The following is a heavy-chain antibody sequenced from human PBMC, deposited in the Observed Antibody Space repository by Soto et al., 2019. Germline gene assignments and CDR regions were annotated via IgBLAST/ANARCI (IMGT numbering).Heavy chain of an antibody. Sequence: SETLSLTCIVSDGSISGYYWSLIRQPPGKGLEWIGYIYYSGSTNYNPSLKSRVTISVDTSENQFSLKLSSVTAADTAVYYCARRYSSSFDHWGQGTLVTVSS. D-gene: IGHD6-13*01. CDR1: DGSISGYY. V-gene: IGHV4-59*08. CDR2: IYYSGST. CDR3: ARRYSSSFDH. J-gene: IGHJ4*02.